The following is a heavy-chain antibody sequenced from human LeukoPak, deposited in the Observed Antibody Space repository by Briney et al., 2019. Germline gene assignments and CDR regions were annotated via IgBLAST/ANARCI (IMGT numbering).Heavy chain of an antibody. CDR2: ISYDGSNT. CDR3: ATELRILSWGVDAFDI. V-gene: IGHV3-30*04. J-gene: IGHJ3*02. CDR1: GFNFNSYA. D-gene: IGHD3-10*01. Sequence: PGRSLRLSCAASGFNFNSYAVHWVRQAPGKGLEWVAFISYDGSNTYHADSVKGRFTISRDTSKTTVYLQMNSLRAEDTAVYYCATELRILSWGVDAFDIWGQGTMVTACS.